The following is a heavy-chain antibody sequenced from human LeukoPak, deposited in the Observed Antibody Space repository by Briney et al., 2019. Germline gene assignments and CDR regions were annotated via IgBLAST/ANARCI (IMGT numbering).Heavy chain of an antibody. CDR3: ARDRSPDAFDI. CDR1: GFTVSSNY. Sequence: PGGSLRLSCAASGFTVSSNYMNWVRQAPGKGPKWVSAIYIGGNTYYADSVKGRFTISRDNSKNTLYLQMNSLRAEDTAVYYCARDRSPDAFDICGHGTMVTVSS. D-gene: IGHD3-22*01. CDR2: IYIGGNT. J-gene: IGHJ3*02. V-gene: IGHV3-66*02.